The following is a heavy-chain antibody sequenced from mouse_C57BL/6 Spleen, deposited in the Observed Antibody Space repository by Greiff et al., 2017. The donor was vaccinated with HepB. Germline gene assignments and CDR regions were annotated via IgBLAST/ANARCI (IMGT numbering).Heavy chain of an antibody. V-gene: IGHV1-80*01. CDR3: AREGRGRAMDY. Sequence: VKLMESGAELVKPGASVKISCKASGYAFSSYWMNWVKQRPGKGLEWIGQIYPGDGDTNYNGKFKGKATLTADKSSSTAYMQLSSLTSEDSAVYFCAREGRGRAMDYWGQGTSVTVSS. CDR2: IYPGDGDT. D-gene: IGHD3-3*01. CDR1: GYAFSSYW. J-gene: IGHJ4*01.